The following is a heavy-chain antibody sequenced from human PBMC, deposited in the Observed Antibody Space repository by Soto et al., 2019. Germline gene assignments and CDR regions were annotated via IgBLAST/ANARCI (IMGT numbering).Heavy chain of an antibody. Sequence: PGGSLRLSCAASGFTFNNYAIHWVRQAPGKGLEWLAAISHDGNNKYYADSVRGRFTISRDNSRNTLYLQMNNLTVEDTAMFYCARDLISIFPNVSNYGMNVWGQGTSVTVSS. V-gene: IGHV3-30-3*01. CDR1: GFTFNNYA. J-gene: IGHJ6*02. CDR3: ARDLISIFPNVSNYGMNV. CDR2: ISHDGNNK. D-gene: IGHD3-3*01.